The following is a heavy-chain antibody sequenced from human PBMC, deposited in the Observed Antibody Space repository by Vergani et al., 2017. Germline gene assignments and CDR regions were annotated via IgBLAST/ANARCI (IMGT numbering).Heavy chain of an antibody. D-gene: IGHD5-24*01. CDR2: ISAYNGNT. V-gene: IGHV1-18*01. Sequence: QVQLVQSGAEVKKPGASVKVSCKASGYTFTSYGIRWVRQAPGQGLEWMGWISAYNGNTNYAQKLQGRVTMTTDTSTSTAYMELRSLRSEDTAVYYWARDSEGVRDGYHWDYWGQGTLVTVSS. CDR1: GYTFTSYG. J-gene: IGHJ4*02. CDR3: ARDSEGVRDGYHWDY.